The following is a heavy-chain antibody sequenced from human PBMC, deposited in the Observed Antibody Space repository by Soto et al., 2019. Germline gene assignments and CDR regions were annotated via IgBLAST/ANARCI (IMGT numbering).Heavy chain of an antibody. J-gene: IGHJ6*04. CDR1: GDSIIGTGW. CDR3: VSNGYYSLEV. Sequence: QVQLQESGPGLVRPSGTLALTCAVSGDSIIGTGWWSWVRQSPGKGLDWIGEVYHSGATNYNPSLKSRVTISVETSRTPLSLNLGSVTASNTAVYYCVSNGYYSLEVWGKGTTVSVYS. CDR2: VYHSGAT. V-gene: IGHV4-4*02. D-gene: IGHD3-22*01.